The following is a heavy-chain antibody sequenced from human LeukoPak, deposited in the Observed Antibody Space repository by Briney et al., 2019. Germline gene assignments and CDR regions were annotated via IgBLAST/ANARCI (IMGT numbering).Heavy chain of an antibody. J-gene: IGHJ4*02. CDR2: INPNSGGT. D-gene: IGHD4-17*01. Sequence: ASVKVSCKASGYTFTGYYMHWVRQAPGQGLEWMGWINPNSGGTNYAQKLQGRVTMTRDTSISTAYMELSRLRSDDTAVYYCARAPPPKTTAHYDYWGQGTLVTVSS. V-gene: IGHV1-2*02. CDR1: GYTFTGYY. CDR3: ARAPPPKTTAHYDY.